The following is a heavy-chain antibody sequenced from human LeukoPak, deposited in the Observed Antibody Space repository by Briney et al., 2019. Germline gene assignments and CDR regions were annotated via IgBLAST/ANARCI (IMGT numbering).Heavy chain of an antibody. CDR2: THYTEGS. CDR3: ARERILLWFGELSRYNWFDP. CDR1: GGSIRRYY. D-gene: IGHD3-10*01. V-gene: IGHV4-59*12. Sequence: SETLSLTCTVSGGSIRRYYWSWIRQAPGKGLEWIGSTHYTEGSTFNPSLRSRVTFSTDTSKNQFSLKLSSVTAADTAVYYCARERILLWFGELSRYNWFDPWGQGTLVTVSS. J-gene: IGHJ5*02.